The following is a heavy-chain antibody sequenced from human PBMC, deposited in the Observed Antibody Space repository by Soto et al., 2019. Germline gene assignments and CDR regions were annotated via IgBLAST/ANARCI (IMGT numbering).Heavy chain of an antibody. CDR3: ARVSGRGYCSGGSCYHY. Sequence: SETLSLTCTVSGGSISGGVHSWSWIRQPPGKGLEWIGHIFDSGSTYYNPSLKSRLTISVDTSKNQFSLKLSSVTAADTAVYYCARVSGRGYCSGGSCYHYWGQGTLVTVSS. CDR1: GGSISGGVHS. D-gene: IGHD2-15*01. CDR2: IFDSGST. V-gene: IGHV4-31*03. J-gene: IGHJ4*02.